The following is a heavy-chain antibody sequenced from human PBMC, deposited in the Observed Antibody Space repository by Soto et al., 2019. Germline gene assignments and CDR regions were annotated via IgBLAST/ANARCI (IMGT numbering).Heavy chain of an antibody. CDR3: AGACSCPKTSVGVFSPTGLDS. D-gene: IGHD6-6*01. CDR2: MNPNSGNT. Sequence: ASVKVSCKASGYTFTSYDINWVRQATGQGLEWMGWMNPNSGNTGYAQKFQGRVTMTRNTSISTAYMELSSLRSEDTAVYYCAGACSCPKTSVGVFSPTGLDSWGQGTLVTVSS. CDR1: GYTFTSYD. V-gene: IGHV1-8*01. J-gene: IGHJ5*01.